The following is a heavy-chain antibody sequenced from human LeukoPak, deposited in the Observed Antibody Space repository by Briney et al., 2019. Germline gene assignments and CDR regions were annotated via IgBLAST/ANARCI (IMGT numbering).Heavy chain of an antibody. CDR1: GGSISGYH. V-gene: IGHV4-59*08. CDR3: ATLKDVDIVATSRGHYYYYGMDV. Sequence: SETLSLTCSVSGGSISGYHWSWIRQPPGKGLEWIGYIHYSGSTDYNPSLKSRVTMSVDTSKNQFSLKLSSVTAADTAVYYCATLKDVDIVATSRGHYYYYGMDVWGQGTTVTVSS. D-gene: IGHD5-12*01. J-gene: IGHJ6*02. CDR2: IHYSGST.